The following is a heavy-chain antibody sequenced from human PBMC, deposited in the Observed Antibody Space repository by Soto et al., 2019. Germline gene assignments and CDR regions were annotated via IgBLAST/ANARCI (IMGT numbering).Heavy chain of an antibody. J-gene: IGHJ4*02. D-gene: IGHD4-4*01. V-gene: IGHV3-7*01. CDR3: GTDQDFSKAN. Sequence: GGSLRLCCAASGFTFSSYSMNWVRQAPGKGLEWVSNLNEDGSQTYYADSVKGRFTISRDNARNLLYLQMNNLGAQDTAVYYCGTDQDFSKANWGQGSLVTVSS. CDR1: GFTFSSYS. CDR2: LNEDGSQT.